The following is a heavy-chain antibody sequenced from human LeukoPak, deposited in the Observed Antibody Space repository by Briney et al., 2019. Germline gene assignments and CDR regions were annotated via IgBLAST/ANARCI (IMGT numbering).Heavy chain of an antibody. Sequence: SETLSLTCTVSGGSISSYYWSWIRQPPGKGLEWIGYIYYSGSTNYNPSLKSRVTIPVDTSKNQFSLKLSSVTAADTAVYYCARGGTTDYDFWSGYFLPRGFFDYWGQGTLVTVSS. CDR1: GGSISSYY. CDR3: ARGGTTDYDFWSGYFLPRGFFDY. V-gene: IGHV4-59*12. J-gene: IGHJ4*02. D-gene: IGHD3-3*01. CDR2: IYYSGST.